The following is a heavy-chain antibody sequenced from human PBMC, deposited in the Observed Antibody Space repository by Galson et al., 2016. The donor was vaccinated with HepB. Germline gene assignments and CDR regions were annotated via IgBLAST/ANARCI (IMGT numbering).Heavy chain of an antibody. Sequence: SLRLSCAASGFTFNTYGIHWVRQAPGKGLEWVAVISYDGSNKYYADTVKGRFTISRDNSKKTLYLQMNRLRAEDTAVYYCANGGNIAAATPYFEYWGQGTLVTVSS. CDR1: GFTFNTYG. CDR2: ISYDGSNK. V-gene: IGHV3-30*18. CDR3: ANGGNIAAATPYFEY. D-gene: IGHD2-21*02. J-gene: IGHJ4*02.